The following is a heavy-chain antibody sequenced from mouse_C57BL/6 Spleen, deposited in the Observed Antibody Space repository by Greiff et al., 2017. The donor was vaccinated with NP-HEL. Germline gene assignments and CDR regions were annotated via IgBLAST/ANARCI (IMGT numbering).Heavy chain of an antibody. J-gene: IGHJ4*01. CDR3: ARNLFITTVVAKDYAMDY. D-gene: IGHD1-1*01. CDR1: GFSLTSYA. V-gene: IGHV2-9-1*01. CDR2: IWTGGGT. Sequence: VQLQESGPGLVAPSQSLSITCTVSGFSLTSYAISWVRQPPGKGLEWLGVIWTGGGTNYNSALKSRLSISKDNSKSQVFLKMNSLQTDDTARYYCARNLFITTVVAKDYAMDYWGQGTSVTVSS.